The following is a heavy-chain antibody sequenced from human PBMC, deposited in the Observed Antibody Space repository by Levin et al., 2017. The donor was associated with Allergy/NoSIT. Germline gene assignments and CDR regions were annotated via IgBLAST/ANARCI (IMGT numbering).Heavy chain of an antibody. D-gene: IGHD3-10*01. V-gene: IGHV4-61*02. CDR3: ARAEVGSEH. CDR2: IYSSGSA. Sequence: SETLSLTCKVSGGSISSGSYYWSWIRQPAAKGLEWIGRIYSSGSANYNPSLKSRVTISVDTSKNQFSLKLSSVTAADTAVYYCARAEVGSEHWGQGTLVTVSP. CDR1: GGSISSGSYY. J-gene: IGHJ4*02.